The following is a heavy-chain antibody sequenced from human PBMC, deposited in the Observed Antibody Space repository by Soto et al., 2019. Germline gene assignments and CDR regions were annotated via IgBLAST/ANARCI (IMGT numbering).Heavy chain of an antibody. CDR3: AREVGHDFWSGYDQYYYYMDV. D-gene: IGHD3-3*01. Sequence: SETLSLTCTVSGGSISSYYWSWIRQPPGKGLEWIGYIYYSGSTNYNPSLKSRVTISVDTSKNQFSLKLSSVTAADTAVYYCAREVGHDFWSGYDQYYYYMDVWGKGTTVTVSS. CDR1: GGSISSYY. J-gene: IGHJ6*03. V-gene: IGHV4-59*01. CDR2: IYYSGST.